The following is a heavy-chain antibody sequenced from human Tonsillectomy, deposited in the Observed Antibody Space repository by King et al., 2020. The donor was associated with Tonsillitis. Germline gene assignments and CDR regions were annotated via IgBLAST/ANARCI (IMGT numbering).Heavy chain of an antibody. CDR3: ARWGYWNDGLDI. V-gene: IGHV4-34*01. J-gene: IGHJ3*02. D-gene: IGHD1-1*01. Sequence: QVQLQQWGAGLLKPSETLSLTCAVYGGSISGYYWTWIRQPPGKGLEWIGEVNHSGSAVCTPSLKRRVTISVDMSKNRFSLKLTSVTAADTAVYFCARWGYWNDGLDIWGQGTLVAVSS. CDR1: GGSISGYY. CDR2: VNHSGSA.